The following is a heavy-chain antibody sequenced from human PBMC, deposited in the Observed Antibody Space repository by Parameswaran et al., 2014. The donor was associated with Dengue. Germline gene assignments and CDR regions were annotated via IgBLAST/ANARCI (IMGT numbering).Heavy chain of an antibody. D-gene: IGHD3-22*01. Sequence: SVKVSCKASGFTFTSSAVQWVRQARGQRLEWIGWIVVGSGNTNYAQKFQERVTITRDMSTSTAYMELSSLRSEDTAVYYCAAGEDYYDSSGYPGGPWGQGTLVTVSS. CDR1: GFTFTSSA. V-gene: IGHV1-58*01. CDR3: AAGEDYYDSSGYPGGP. J-gene: IGHJ5*02. CDR2: IVVGSGNT.